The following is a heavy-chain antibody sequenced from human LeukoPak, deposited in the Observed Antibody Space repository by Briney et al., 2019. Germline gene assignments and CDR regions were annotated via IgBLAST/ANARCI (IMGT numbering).Heavy chain of an antibody. CDR3: ARPRSAYIFDY. D-gene: IGHD5-12*01. CDR1: GYSIRSGYY. Sequence: SETLSLTCAVSGYSIRSGYYWGWIRQPPGTGLEGVGSIYHSGSIYYNPTLKSRVTISIDPSKTQFSLKLSSVTAADTAVYYCARPRSAYIFDYWGQGTLVAVSS. J-gene: IGHJ4*02. V-gene: IGHV4-38-2*01. CDR2: IYHSGSI.